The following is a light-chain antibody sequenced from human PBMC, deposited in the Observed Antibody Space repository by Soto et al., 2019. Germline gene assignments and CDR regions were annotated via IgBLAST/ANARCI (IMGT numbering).Light chain of an antibody. J-gene: IGLJ1*01. CDR1: SSDVGGYNY. CDR2: DVS. Sequence: QSVLTQPPSASGSPGQSVTISCTGTSSDVGGYNYVSWYQQHPGKAPKLMIYDVSKRPSGVPDRFSGSKSGNTASLTVSGLQAEDEADYYCSSYAGSNNFPYVFGTGTQLTVL. V-gene: IGLV2-8*01. CDR3: SSYAGSNNFPYV.